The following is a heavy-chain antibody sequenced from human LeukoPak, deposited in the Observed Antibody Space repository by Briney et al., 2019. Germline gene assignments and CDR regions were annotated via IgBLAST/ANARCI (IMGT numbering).Heavy chain of an antibody. CDR2: IYYRGST. CDR3: ASLHNFDLYY. Sequence: PSETLSLTCTVSGGSISNSSYYWGWIRQSPGKGLEWIGSIYYRGSTYYKPSLWGRVTLSINTSQNQFSLKMSSVTAADTAVYYCASLHNFDLYYWGQGTLVTVSS. J-gene: IGHJ4*02. D-gene: IGHD3-9*01. CDR1: GGSISNSSYY. V-gene: IGHV4-39*01.